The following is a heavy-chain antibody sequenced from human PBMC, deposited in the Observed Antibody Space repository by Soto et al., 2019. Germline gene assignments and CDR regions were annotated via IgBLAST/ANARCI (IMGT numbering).Heavy chain of an antibody. D-gene: IGHD2-15*01. V-gene: IGHV3-21*01. CDR3: ARAATTNDAFDI. J-gene: IGHJ3*02. CDR2: ISSSSSYI. Sequence: PGGSLRLSCAASGFTFSSYSMNWVRQAPGKGLEWVSSISSSSSYIYYADSVKGRFTISRDNAKNSLYLQMNSLRAEDTAVYYCARAATTNDAFDIWGQGTMVTVSS. CDR1: GFTFSSYS.